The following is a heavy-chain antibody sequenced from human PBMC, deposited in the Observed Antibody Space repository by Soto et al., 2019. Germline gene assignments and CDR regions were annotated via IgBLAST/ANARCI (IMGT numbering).Heavy chain of an antibody. CDR1: GYTFTNND. Sequence: ASVKVSCKASGYTFTNNDVSWVRQATGQGLEWMGWMNPGSGDTGYAQKFQGRVTMTRDISIATAYMELSSLGSDDTAIYYCATMATFGSLSWFDPWGQGTLVTVSS. D-gene: IGHD3-10*01. V-gene: IGHV1-8*01. CDR2: MNPGSGDT. CDR3: ATMATFGSLSWFDP. J-gene: IGHJ5*02.